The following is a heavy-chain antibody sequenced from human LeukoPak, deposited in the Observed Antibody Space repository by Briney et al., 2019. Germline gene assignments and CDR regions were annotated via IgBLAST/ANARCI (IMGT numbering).Heavy chain of an antibody. D-gene: IGHD3-9*01. CDR3: ARGRGIYDILTGYFDY. V-gene: IGHV4-39*07. Sequence: SETLSLTCTVSGGSISSSSYYWGWIRQPPGKGLEWIGSIYYSGSTYYNPSLKSRVTISVDTSKNQFSLKLSSVTAADTAVYYCARGRGIYDILTGYFDYWGQGTLVTVSS. CDR2: IYYSGST. CDR1: GGSISSSSYY. J-gene: IGHJ4*02.